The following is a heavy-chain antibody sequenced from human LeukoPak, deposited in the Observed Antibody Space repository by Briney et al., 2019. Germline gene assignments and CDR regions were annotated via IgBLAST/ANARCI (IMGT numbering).Heavy chain of an antibody. CDR3: TRDRSRAEDD. CDR1: GFTFSGHW. J-gene: IGHJ4*02. CDR2: INQGGSDK. D-gene: IGHD1-14*01. Sequence: GGSLRLSCAASGFTFSGHWMSWVRQAPGKGLEWVANINQGGSDKYYVDSVKGRFTISRDNANNLLYLQMNSLRGEDTAVYFCTRDRSRAEDDWGQGTLVTVSS. V-gene: IGHV3-7*01.